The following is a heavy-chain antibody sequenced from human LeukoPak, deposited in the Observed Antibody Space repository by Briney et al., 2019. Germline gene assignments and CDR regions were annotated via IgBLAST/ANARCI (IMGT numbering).Heavy chain of an antibody. J-gene: IGHJ4*02. CDR2: IHYSGST. D-gene: IGHD3-22*01. CDR3: ARAPDPNFYDRSGFDY. V-gene: IGHV4-31*03. CDR1: GGSISRGAYY. Sequence: SQTLPLTCTVSGGSISRGAYYWSWIHQHPGKGLEWIGYIHYSGSTYYNPSLKSRVTISVDTSKNQFSLNLSSVTAADTAVYYCARAPDPNFYDRSGFDYWGQGTLITVTS.